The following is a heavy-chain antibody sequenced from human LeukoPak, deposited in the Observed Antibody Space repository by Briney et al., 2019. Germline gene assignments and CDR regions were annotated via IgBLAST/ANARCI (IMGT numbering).Heavy chain of an antibody. CDR1: GYTFTSYD. J-gene: IGHJ4*02. Sequence: GASVKVSCKASGYTFTSYDINWVRQATGQGLEWMGWMNPNSGNTGYAQKFQGRGTITSNTSISTAYMELSSLRSEDTAVYYCARSRPNDYGDKPFDYWGQGTLVTVSS. CDR2: MNPNSGNT. V-gene: IGHV1-8*03. CDR3: ARSRPNDYGDKPFDY. D-gene: IGHD4-23*01.